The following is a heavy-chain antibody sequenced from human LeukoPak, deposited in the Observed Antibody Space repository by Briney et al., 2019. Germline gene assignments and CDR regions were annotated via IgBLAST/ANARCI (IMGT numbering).Heavy chain of an antibody. CDR1: GFTFSNYA. J-gene: IGHJ4*02. V-gene: IGHV3-23*01. Sequence: QPGASLRLSCAASGFTFSNYAMSWVRQAPGKGLEWVSAIVGSGGSTYYADSVKGRFSISRDNSKNTLFLQMNSLRVEDTALYYCSKWGDYDVLTGYYDSDFWDQGTLVTVSS. CDR2: IVGSGGST. CDR3: SKWGDYDVLTGYYDSDF. D-gene: IGHD3-9*01.